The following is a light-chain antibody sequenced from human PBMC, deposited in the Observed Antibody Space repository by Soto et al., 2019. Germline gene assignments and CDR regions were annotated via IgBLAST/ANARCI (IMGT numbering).Light chain of an antibody. CDR1: QSVGSSY. CDR2: GTS. Sequence: EIVLTQSPATLSLSPGERATLSCRASQSVGSSYLAWYQQKPGQAPRVLIYGTSSRATGIPDRFSGSGSGTDFTLTINTLEPEDFAVYYCQQYGSSSSWTFGQGTKVDIK. CDR3: QQYGSSSSWT. V-gene: IGKV3-20*01. J-gene: IGKJ1*01.